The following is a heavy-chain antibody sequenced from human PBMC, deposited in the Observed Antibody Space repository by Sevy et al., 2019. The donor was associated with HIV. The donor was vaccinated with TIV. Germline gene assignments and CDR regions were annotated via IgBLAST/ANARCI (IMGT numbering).Heavy chain of an antibody. CDR1: GFTFSNAW. CDR2: IKSKTDGGTT. D-gene: IGHD6-19*01. CDR3: TTDHSETYSSGW. J-gene: IGHJ4*02. V-gene: IGHV3-15*01. Sequence: GGSLRLSCAASGFTFSNAWMSWVRQAPGKGLEWVGRIKSKTDGGTTDYAAPVKGRLTISRDDSKNTLYLKMNSLKTEDTAVYYCTTDHSETYSSGWWAQGTLFTVPS.